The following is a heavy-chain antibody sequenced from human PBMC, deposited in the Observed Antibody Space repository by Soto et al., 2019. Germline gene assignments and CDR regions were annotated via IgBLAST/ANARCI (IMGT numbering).Heavy chain of an antibody. CDR2: TTPNSGAT. D-gene: IGHD3-22*01. CDR1: GYTFTGYY. J-gene: IGHJ6*02. V-gene: IGHV1-2*04. Sequence: QVQLVQSGAEVKKPGASVKVSCKASGYTFTGYYMHWVRQAPGQGLEWMGWTTPNSGATNYAQKFQGWVTMTRDTTISTAYMELSRLRSDDTAVSYCAIRKTSGYYYGMDVWGQGTTVTVSS. CDR3: AIRKTSGYYYGMDV.